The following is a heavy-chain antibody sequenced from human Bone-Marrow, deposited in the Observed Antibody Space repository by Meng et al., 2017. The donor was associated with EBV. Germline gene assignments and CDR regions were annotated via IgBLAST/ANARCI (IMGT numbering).Heavy chain of an antibody. Sequence: LCGAVEACVQPGGSLGLSRAASEFTLRRNWMHWVVQGPWKEPCWVSRMNEDGTITNYADSVKGRFTISRDNAKNTLYLQMNNLRAEDTAVYYCSRDLAGSDDYWGRGTLVTVSS. CDR1: EFTLRRNW. V-gene: IGHV3-74*01. J-gene: IGHJ4*02. CDR3: SRDLAGSDDY. D-gene: IGHD1-14*01. CDR2: MNEDGTIT.